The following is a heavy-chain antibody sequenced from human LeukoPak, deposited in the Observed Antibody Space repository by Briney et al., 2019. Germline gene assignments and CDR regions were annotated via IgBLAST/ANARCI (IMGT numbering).Heavy chain of an antibody. V-gene: IGHV3-23*01. CDR1: GFTFSSYA. J-gene: IGHJ4*02. CDR3: AKPARVVVTSRPIYYFDY. Sequence: GGSLRLSCAASGFTFSSYAMGWLRQAPGKGLEWVSGINDSGGGTFYADSVKGRFTISRDNSKNTVYLQMNTLRAEDTAVYYCAKPARVVVTSRPIYYFDYWSQGTLVTVSS. CDR2: INDSGGGT. D-gene: IGHD3-22*01.